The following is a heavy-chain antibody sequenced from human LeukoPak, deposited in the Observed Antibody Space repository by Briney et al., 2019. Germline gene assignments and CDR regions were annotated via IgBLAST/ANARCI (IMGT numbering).Heavy chain of an antibody. Sequence: RPGGSLRLSCAASGFALSYYAMNWVRQAPGKGLEWVSHISSGSSAISYADSVKGRFTISRDNAKNSLSLQMNSLRDEDTAVYSCVRKGSNDYTKTLDYWGQGTLVTVSS. CDR1: GFALSYYA. V-gene: IGHV3-48*02. CDR2: ISSGSSAI. D-gene: IGHD4-4*01. CDR3: VRKGSNDYTKTLDY. J-gene: IGHJ4*02.